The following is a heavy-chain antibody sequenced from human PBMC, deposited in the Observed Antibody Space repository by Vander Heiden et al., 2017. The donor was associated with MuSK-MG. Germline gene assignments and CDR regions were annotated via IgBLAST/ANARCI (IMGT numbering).Heavy chain of an antibody. Sequence: QVQLQESGPGLVKPSEPLSLPCPVPGGSTSSYSWSCIRQPPGKGLAWIGYTYYSGSTNYNPSLKSRVTISVDTSKDQFSLKLSSVTGAETAVDYCARDRGKLGQQLDGFYYYYYYMDVWGKGTTVTVSS. J-gene: IGHJ6*03. D-gene: IGHD6-13*01. CDR3: ARDRGKLGQQLDGFYYYYYYMDV. CDR1: GGSTSSYS. V-gene: IGHV4-59*01. CDR2: TYYSGST.